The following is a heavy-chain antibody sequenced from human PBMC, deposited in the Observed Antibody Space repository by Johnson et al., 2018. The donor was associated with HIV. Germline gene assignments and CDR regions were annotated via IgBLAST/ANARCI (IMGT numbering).Heavy chain of an antibody. CDR3: ARDKTRVTAWDAFDI. V-gene: IGHV3-30*03. Sequence: QVQLVESGGGVVQPGRYLRLSCAASGFTFDDYAMHWVRQAPGKGLAWVAVISYDGSNKYYADSVKGRFTISRDNSKNTLYLQMNSLRTEDTAVYYCARDKTRVTAWDAFDIWGQGTMVTVSS. J-gene: IGHJ3*02. D-gene: IGHD2-21*02. CDR2: ISYDGSNK. CDR1: GFTFDDYA.